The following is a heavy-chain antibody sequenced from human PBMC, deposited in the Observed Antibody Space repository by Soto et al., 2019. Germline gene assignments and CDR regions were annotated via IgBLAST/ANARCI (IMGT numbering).Heavy chain of an antibody. CDR2: IIPIFGTA. V-gene: IGHV1-69*13. Sequence: SVKVSCKASGGTFSSYAISWVRQAPGQGLEWMGGIIPIFGTANYAQKFQGRVTITADESTSTAYMELSSLRSEDTAVYYRAREKKNSITIFGVFDQYYLDYWGQGTLVTVSS. CDR3: AREKKNSITIFGVFDQYYLDY. CDR1: GGTFSSYA. D-gene: IGHD3-3*01. J-gene: IGHJ4*02.